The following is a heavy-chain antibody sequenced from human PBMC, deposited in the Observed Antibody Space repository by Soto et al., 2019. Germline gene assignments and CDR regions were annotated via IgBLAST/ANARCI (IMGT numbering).Heavy chain of an antibody. CDR3: ARDYCSSTSCYSYYYYGMDV. Sequence: ASVKVSCKASGYTFTSYGISWVRQAPGQGLEWMGWISAYNGNTNYAQKLQGRVTMTTDTSTSTAYMELRSLRSDDTAVYYCARDYCSSTSCYSYYYYGMDVWGQGTTVTVSS. CDR2: ISAYNGNT. CDR1: GYTFTSYG. V-gene: IGHV1-18*01. D-gene: IGHD2-2*01. J-gene: IGHJ6*02.